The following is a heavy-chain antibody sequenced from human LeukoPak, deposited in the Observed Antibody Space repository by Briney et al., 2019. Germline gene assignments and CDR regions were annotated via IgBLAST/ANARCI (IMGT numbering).Heavy chain of an antibody. V-gene: IGHV1-46*01. CDR1: GYTFTSYY. D-gene: IGHD2-15*01. CDR3: AREGPLGYCSGGSCSALNYYYGMDV. J-gene: IGHJ6*02. CDR2: INPSGGST. Sequence: ASVRVSCKASGYTFTSYYMHWVRQAPGQGLEWTGIINPSGGSTSYAQKFQGRVTMTRDTSTSTVYMELSSLRSEDTAVYYCAREGPLGYCSGGSCSALNYYYGMDVWGQGTTVTVSS.